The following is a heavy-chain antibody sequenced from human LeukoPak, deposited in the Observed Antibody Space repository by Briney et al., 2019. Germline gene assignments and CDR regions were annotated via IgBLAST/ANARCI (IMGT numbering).Heavy chain of an antibody. J-gene: IGHJ4*02. CDR2: ISSSGSTI. V-gene: IGHV3-11*01. Sequence: GGSLRLSCAASGFTFSDFYMSWIRQAPGKGLEWVSYISSSGSTIYYADSVKGRFTISRDNAKNSLYLQMNSLRAEDTAVYYCARRRYNWNAIDYWGQGTLVSVSS. CDR1: GFTFSDFY. CDR3: ARRRYNWNAIDY. D-gene: IGHD1-20*01.